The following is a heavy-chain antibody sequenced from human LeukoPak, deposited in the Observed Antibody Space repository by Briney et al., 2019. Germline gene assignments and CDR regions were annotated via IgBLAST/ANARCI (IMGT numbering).Heavy chain of an antibody. Sequence: GGSLRLSCAASGFNFTNHWMHWFRHAPGKGLVWVSRLNHDGSTTTYADFVKGRFTISRDNAKKTLYLQMNSLTAEDTAVYFCARGRPRGYSGFVSDHWGQVTPISVSS. CDR3: ARGRPRGYSGFVSDH. V-gene: IGHV3-74*03. CDR1: GFNFTNHW. CDR2: LNHDGSTT. D-gene: IGHD5-12*01. J-gene: IGHJ5*02.